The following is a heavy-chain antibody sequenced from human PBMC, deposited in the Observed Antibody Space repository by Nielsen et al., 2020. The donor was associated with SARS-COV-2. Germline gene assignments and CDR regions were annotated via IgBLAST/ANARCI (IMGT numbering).Heavy chain of an antibody. CDR1: GFTFSSYA. CDR2: ISGSGGST. Sequence: GGSLRLSCAASGFTFSSYAMSWVRQAPGKGLEWVSAISGSGGSTYYADSVKGRFTISRDNSKNTLYLQMNSLRAEDTAVYYCARDPGPYTSGHGFWGEGTLVTVSS. V-gene: IGHV3-23*01. D-gene: IGHD6-19*01. J-gene: IGHJ4*02. CDR3: ARDPGPYTSGHGF.